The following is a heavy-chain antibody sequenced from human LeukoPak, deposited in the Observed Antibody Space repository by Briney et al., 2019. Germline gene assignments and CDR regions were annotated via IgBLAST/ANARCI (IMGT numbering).Heavy chain of an antibody. J-gene: IGHJ6*02. CDR1: GFTFSSYA. V-gene: IGHV3-30-3*01. D-gene: IGHD4-17*01. CDR2: ISYDGSNK. Sequence: GGSLRLSCAASGFTFSSYAMHWVRQAPGKGLEWVAVISYDGSNKYYADSVKGRFTISRDNSKNTLYLQMNSLRAEDTAVYYCARDATSVLPDYGDYGSFGDYYYGMDVWGQGTTVTVSS. CDR3: ARDATSVLPDYGDYGSFGDYYYGMDV.